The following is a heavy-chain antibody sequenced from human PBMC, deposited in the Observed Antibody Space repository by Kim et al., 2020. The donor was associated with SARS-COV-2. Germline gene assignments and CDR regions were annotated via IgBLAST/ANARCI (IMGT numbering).Heavy chain of an antibody. D-gene: IGHD2-15*01. Sequence: RFTISRDDYKNTVYLQMNSLRVEDTAVYYCAKDRSFYCSGGGCYSGFDYWGQGTLVTVSS. J-gene: IGHJ4*02. CDR3: AKDRSFYCSGGGCYSGFDY. V-gene: IGHV3-30*02.